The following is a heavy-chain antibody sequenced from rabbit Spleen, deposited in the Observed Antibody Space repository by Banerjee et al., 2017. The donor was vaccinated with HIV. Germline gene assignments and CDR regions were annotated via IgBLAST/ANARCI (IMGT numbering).Heavy chain of an antibody. Sequence: QSLEESGGGLVKPGASLTLTCTASGFDFSSGYDMCWVRQAPGKGLEWIACIYAGSSGSTYAANWAKGRFTISKTSSTVTLQMTSLTAADTATYFCARDTGTSFSTYGMDLWGPETLVTVS. CDR2: IYAGSSGST. CDR3: ARDTGTSFSTYGMDL. V-gene: IGHV1S40*01. CDR1: GFDFSSGYD. J-gene: IGHJ6*01. D-gene: IGHD7-1*01.